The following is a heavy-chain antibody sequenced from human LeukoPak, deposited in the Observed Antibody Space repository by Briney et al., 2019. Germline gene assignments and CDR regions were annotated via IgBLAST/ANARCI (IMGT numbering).Heavy chain of an antibody. V-gene: IGHV4-39*07. CDR2: IYHSGST. CDR1: GGSISSSNCY. CDR3: ARAVILTGYSHPIDY. Sequence: SETLSLTCAVSGGSISSSNCYWGWIRQPPGKGLEWIGNIYHSGSTYYNPSLKSRVTISVDTSKNQFSLKLTSVTAADTAVYYCARAVILTGYSHPIDYWGQGTLVTVSS. J-gene: IGHJ4*02. D-gene: IGHD3-9*01.